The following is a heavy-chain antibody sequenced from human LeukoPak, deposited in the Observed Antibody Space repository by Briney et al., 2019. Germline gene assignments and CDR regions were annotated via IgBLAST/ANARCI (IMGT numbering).Heavy chain of an antibody. Sequence: ASVKVSCKASGYTFTGYYMHWVRQAPGQGLERMGRINPNSGGTNYAQKFQGRVTMTRDTSISTAYMELSRLRSDDTAVYYCARDLAGYSSGWYYFDYWGQGTLVTVSS. CDR3: ARDLAGYSSGWYYFDY. D-gene: IGHD6-19*01. CDR2: INPNSGGT. J-gene: IGHJ4*02. V-gene: IGHV1-2*06. CDR1: GYTFTGYY.